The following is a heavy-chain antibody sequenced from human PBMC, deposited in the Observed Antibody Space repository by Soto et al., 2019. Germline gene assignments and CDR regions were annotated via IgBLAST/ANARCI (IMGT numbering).Heavy chain of an antibody. V-gene: IGHV1-18*01. CDR3: ARGPGIAAAGTISDY. CDR1: GYTFTSYG. Sequence: GASVKVSCKASGYTFTSYGISWVRQAPGQGLEWMGWISAYNGNTNCAQKLQGRVTMTTDTSTSTAYMELRSLRSDDTAVYYCARGPGIAAAGTISDYWRQGTLVPVSS. J-gene: IGHJ4*02. CDR2: ISAYNGNT. D-gene: IGHD6-13*01.